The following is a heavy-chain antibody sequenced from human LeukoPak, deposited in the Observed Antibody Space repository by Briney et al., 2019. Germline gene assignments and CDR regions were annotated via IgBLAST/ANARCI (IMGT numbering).Heavy chain of an antibody. D-gene: IGHD3-22*01. CDR1: GGSISSGGYY. V-gene: IGHV4-31*03. J-gene: IGHJ5*02. CDR3: ARDHRLYYDSSGYYP. Sequence: SETLSLTCTVSGGSISSGGYYWSWIRQHPGKGLEWIGYIYYSGSTYYNPSLKSRVTISVDTSKNQFSLKLSSVTAADTAVYYCARDHRLYYDSSGYYPWGQGTLVTVSS. CDR2: IYYSGST.